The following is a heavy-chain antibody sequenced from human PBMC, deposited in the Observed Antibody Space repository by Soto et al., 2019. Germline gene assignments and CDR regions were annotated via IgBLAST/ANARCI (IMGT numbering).Heavy chain of an antibody. CDR1: GFSFTGYY. J-gene: IGHJ5*02. V-gene: IGHV1-2*02. CDR3: AKDLTRQLAYWLDP. D-gene: IGHD6-6*01. CDR2: INAHSGGT. Sequence: ASVKVSCKASGFSFTGYYIHWLRQAPGQGLEWMGWINAHSGGTEYAQKFQGRVTLTRDTSIATAYLTLTSLTSDDAALYYCAKDLTRQLAYWLDPWGQGTQVTVSS.